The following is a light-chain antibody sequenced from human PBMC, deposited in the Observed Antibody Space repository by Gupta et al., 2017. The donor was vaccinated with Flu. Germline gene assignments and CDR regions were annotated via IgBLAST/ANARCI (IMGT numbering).Light chain of an antibody. V-gene: IGLV6-57*01. CDR2: EDN. CDR1: SGSIASNY. J-gene: IGLJ3*02. CDR3: QSYDSSNYWV. Sequence: VTISCTRSSGSIASNYVEWYQQRPGSSPTTVIYEDNQRPSGVPDRFSGSIDSSSNSASLTISGRKTEDEADYYCQSYDSSNYWVFGGGTKLTVL.